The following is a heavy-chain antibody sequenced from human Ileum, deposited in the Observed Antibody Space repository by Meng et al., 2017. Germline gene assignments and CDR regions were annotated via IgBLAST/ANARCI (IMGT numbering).Heavy chain of an antibody. V-gene: IGHV4-4*02. Sequence: VPLAAAGPAPCQPSATLSPTCVASGTWWIWVRQPPGKGLEWIVEIFQSGRTNYNPSLKSRVTISIDKSKSQISLQLSAVTAADTAVYSCATSNDRDVYYLGYWGQGTLVTVSS. D-gene: IGHD3-22*01. CDR3: ATSNDRDVYYLGY. J-gene: IGHJ4*02. CDR1: GTW. CDR2: IFQSGRT.